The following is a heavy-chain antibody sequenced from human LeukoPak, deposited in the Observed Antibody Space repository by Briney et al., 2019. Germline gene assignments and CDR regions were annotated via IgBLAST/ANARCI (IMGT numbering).Heavy chain of an antibody. CDR3: AKGTRIAVATFDY. D-gene: IGHD6-19*01. V-gene: IGHV3-33*06. CDR2: IWYDGGNK. CDR1: GFTFSSYG. Sequence: PGRSLRLSCAASGFTFSSYGMHWVRQAPGKGLEWVAVIWYDGGNKYYADSVKGRFTISRDNSKNTLYLQMNSLRAEDTAVYYCAKGTRIAVATFDYWGQGTLVTVSS. J-gene: IGHJ4*02.